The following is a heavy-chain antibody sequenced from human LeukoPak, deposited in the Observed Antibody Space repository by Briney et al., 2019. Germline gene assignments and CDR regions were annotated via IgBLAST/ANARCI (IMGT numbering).Heavy chain of an antibody. CDR3: ARGRANYYDSSGYYRPDWFDP. CDR1: GFPVDGYA. V-gene: IGHV3-20*04. D-gene: IGHD3-22*01. Sequence: GGSLRLSCAASGFPVDGYAMGWVRQAPGKGLEWVSGINWNGGSTGYADSVKGRFTISRDNAKNSLYLQMSSLRVEDTALYYCARGRANYYDSSGYYRPDWFDPWGQGTLVTVSS. J-gene: IGHJ5*02. CDR2: INWNGGST.